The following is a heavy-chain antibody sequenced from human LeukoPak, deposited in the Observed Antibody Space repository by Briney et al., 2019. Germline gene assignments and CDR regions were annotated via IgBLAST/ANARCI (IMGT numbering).Heavy chain of an antibody. CDR1: GDSGASSGSYW. CDR3: ARSQEEITIFGVENPYYFDY. V-gene: IGHV4-61*01. J-gene: IGHJ4*02. Sequence: SETLSLTCDVSGDSGASSGSYWSGWFRQPPGKGLEWIGYIYYSGSTNYNPSLKSRVTISVDTSKNQFSLKLSSVTAADTAVYYCARSQEEITIFGVENPYYFDYWGQGTLVTVSS. D-gene: IGHD3-3*01. CDR2: IYYSGST.